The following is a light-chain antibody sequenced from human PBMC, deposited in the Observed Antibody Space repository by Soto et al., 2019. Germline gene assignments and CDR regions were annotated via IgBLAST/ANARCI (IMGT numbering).Light chain of an antibody. V-gene: IGLV2-14*01. J-gene: IGLJ1*01. CDR2: DVI. Sequence: QSVLTQPASVSGSPGQSITISCTGTSSDVGIYNYVSWYQQHPGKAPKLMIYDVINRPSGVSNRFSGSKSGNTASLTISGLQAEDEADYYCSSYTSSSHYVFGTGTKLTVL. CDR1: SSDVGIYNY. CDR3: SSYTSSSHYV.